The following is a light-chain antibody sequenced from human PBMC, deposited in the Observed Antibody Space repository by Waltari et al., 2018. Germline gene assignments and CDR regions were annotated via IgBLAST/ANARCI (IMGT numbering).Light chain of an antibody. CDR3: QQRSNWPPIT. CDR1: QSVSSY. CDR2: DAS. Sequence: EIVLTQSPATLSLSPGARATLSCRASQSVSSYVAWYQQNPGQAPRLLIYDASNRATGIPARFSGSGSGTDFTLTISSLEPEDFAVYYCQQRSNWPPITFGQGTRLEIK. V-gene: IGKV3-11*01. J-gene: IGKJ5*01.